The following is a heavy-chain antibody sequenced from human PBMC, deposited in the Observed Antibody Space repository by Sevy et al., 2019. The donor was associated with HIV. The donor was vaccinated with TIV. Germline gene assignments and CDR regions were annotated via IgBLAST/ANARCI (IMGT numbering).Heavy chain of an antibody. CDR1: GGSITSLY. Sequence: SETLSLTCTVSGGSITSLYWNWIRQPPGKGLEWMANIYYNGHINYNPSLKSRVTLSLDTSKNKFSLRLSSVTAADTAMYYCAGENAWGRGYSRGQGTLVTVPS. V-gene: IGHV4-59*08. D-gene: IGHD1-26*01. CDR2: IYYNGHI. CDR3: AGENAWGRGYS. J-gene: IGHJ5*01.